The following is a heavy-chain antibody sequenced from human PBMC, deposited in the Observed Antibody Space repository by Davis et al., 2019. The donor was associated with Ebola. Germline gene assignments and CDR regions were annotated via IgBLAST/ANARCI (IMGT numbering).Heavy chain of an antibody. CDR2: IYYSGST. CDR3: ARDRGDYYYDSSGYYAFFAYDI. D-gene: IGHD3-22*01. J-gene: IGHJ3*02. CDR1: GGSISSYY. V-gene: IGHV4-59*12. Sequence: MPSETLSLTCTVSGGSISSYYWSWIRQPPGKGLEWIGYIYYSGSTNYNPSLKSRVTISVDTSKNQFSLKLSSVTAADTAVYYCARDRGDYYYDSSGYYAFFAYDIWGQGTMVTVSS.